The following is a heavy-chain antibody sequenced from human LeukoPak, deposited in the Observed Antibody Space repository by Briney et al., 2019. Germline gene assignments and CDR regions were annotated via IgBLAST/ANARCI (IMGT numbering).Heavy chain of an antibody. CDR3: ATPPGGLLWFGELRF. V-gene: IGHV3-23*01. CDR2: ISGNGRDT. CDR1: GFTFSRFA. J-gene: IGHJ4*01. Sequence: PGGSLKLSCTASGFTFSRFALSWVRQAPGKGLEWVSAISGNGRDTYYADSVKGRAGSVKGRFTISRDNSKNTLFLQMNSLRVEDTAVYYCATPPGGLLWFGELRFWGHGTLVTVSS. D-gene: IGHD3-10*01.